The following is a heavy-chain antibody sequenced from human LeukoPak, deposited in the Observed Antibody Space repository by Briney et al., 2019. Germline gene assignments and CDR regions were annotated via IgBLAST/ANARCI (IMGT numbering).Heavy chain of an antibody. D-gene: IGHD6-13*01. J-gene: IGHJ3*02. CDR2: IYTSGST. CDR1: GGSISSYY. Sequence: SETLSLTCTVSGGSISSYYWSWIRQPAGKGLEWIGRIYTSGSTNYNPSLKSRVTMSVDMSKNQFSLKLSSVTAADTAVYYCARDVAGFPQHPDDAFDIWGQGTMVTVSS. V-gene: IGHV4-4*07. CDR3: ARDVAGFPQHPDDAFDI.